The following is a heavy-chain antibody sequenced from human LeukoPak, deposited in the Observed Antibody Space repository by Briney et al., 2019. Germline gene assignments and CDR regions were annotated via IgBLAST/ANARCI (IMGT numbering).Heavy chain of an antibody. CDR1: GFTFSSYD. D-gene: IGHD4-11*01. J-gene: IGHJ4*02. CDR3: AGGPPPLRNALDY. V-gene: IGHV3-13*01. CDR2: IGTAGDT. Sequence: GGSLRLSCAASGFTFSSYDMHWVRQATGKGLEWVSAIGTAGDTYYPGSVKGRFTISRENAKNSLYLQMNSLRAGDTAVYYCAGGPPPLRNALDYWGQGTLVTVSS.